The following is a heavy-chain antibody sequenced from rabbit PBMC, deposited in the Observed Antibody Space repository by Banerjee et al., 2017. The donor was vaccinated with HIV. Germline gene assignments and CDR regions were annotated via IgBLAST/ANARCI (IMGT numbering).Heavy chain of an antibody. CDR3: ARDSGSSDL. D-gene: IGHD8-1*01. V-gene: IGHV1S45*01. CDR1: GFSYSGGYD. CDR2: IYTGHGGT. J-gene: IGHJ4*01. Sequence: QEQLEESGGDLVKPEGSLTLTCKASGFSYSGGYDMCWVRQAPGKGLEWIACIYTGHGGTYYASWARGRFTISKTSSTTVTLQMTSLTAADTATYFCARDSGSSDLWGPGTLVTVS.